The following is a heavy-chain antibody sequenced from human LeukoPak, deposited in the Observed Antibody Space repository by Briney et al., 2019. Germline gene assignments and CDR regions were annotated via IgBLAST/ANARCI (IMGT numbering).Heavy chain of an antibody. D-gene: IGHD1-26*01. CDR2: IGSKANSYAT. Sequence: GGSLRLSCAASGFTFSGSAMHWVRQASGKGLEWVGRIGSKANSYATAYAASVKGRFTISRDDSKNTAYLQMNSLKTEDTAVYYCTRLVTVGATTWDYFDYWGQGTLVTVSS. CDR1: GFTFSGSA. V-gene: IGHV3-73*01. J-gene: IGHJ4*02. CDR3: TRLVTVGATTWDYFDY.